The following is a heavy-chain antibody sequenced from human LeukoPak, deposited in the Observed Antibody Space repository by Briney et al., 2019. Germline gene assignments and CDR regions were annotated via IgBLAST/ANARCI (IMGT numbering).Heavy chain of an antibody. CDR2: INHSGST. CDR1: GGSISNYY. J-gene: IGHJ4*02. CDR3: AGFDYGDYEVVDY. Sequence: SETLSLTCTVSGGSISNYYWSWIRQPPGKGLEWIGEINHSGSTNYNPSLKSRVTISVDTSKNQFSLKLSSVTAADTAVYYCAGFDYGDYEVVDYWGQGTLVTVSS. D-gene: IGHD4-17*01. V-gene: IGHV4-34*01.